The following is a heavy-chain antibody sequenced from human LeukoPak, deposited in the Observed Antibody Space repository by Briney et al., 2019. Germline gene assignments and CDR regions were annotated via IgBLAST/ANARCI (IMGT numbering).Heavy chain of an antibody. J-gene: IGHJ6*02. CDR3: ARQVEIGRQYGMDV. Sequence: GESLKISCKGSGYSFPSYWIGWVRQLPGKGLELMGIIYPGDSDTRYSPSFEGQVTISADKSISTAYLQWSNLKASDTAIYYCARQVEIGRQYGMDVWGQGTTVTVSS. CDR1: GYSFPSYW. V-gene: IGHV5-51*01. CDR2: IYPGDSDT. D-gene: IGHD3-22*01.